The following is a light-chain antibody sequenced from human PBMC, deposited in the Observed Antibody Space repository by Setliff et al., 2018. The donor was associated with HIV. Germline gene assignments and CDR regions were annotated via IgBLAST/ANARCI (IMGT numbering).Light chain of an antibody. CDR1: SRDVGGYNY. V-gene: IGLV2-14*01. CDR3: SSYAITNTLP. J-gene: IGLJ1*01. CDR2: EVR. Sequence: QSVLTQPASVSGSPGQSITISRTGTSRDVGGYNYVSWYQQHPGKAPKLIIYEVRNRPSGVSSRFSGSKSGNTASLTISGLQTEDEADYYCSSYAITNTLPFGTGTKVTVL.